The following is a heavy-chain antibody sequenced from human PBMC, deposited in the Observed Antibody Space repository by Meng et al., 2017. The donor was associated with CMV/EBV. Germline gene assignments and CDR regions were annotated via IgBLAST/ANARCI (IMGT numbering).Heavy chain of an antibody. CDR2: IYTSGST. CDR1: GGSISSCY. CDR3: AREMPIAAAGCFDY. D-gene: IGHD6-13*01. V-gene: IGHV4-4*07. J-gene: IGHJ4*02. Sequence: QVHLQESGPGLVKPSETLSLTCTVSGGSISSCYWSWIRQPAGKGLEWIGRIYTSGSTNYNPSLKSRVTMSVDTSKNQFSLKLSSVTAADTAVYYCAREMPIAAAGCFDYWGQGTLVTVSS.